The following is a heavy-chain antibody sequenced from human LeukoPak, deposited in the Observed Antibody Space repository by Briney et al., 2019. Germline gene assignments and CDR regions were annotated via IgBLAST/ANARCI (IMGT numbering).Heavy chain of an antibody. J-gene: IGHJ6*04. CDR1: GATFSSYA. CDR3: ARTLFGELSPTPYYCYGMDV. Sequence: SVKVSCKASGATFSSYAISWVRQAPGQGLEWMGGIIPILGTANYAQKFQGRVTITADKSTITAYMELSSLRSEDTAVYYCARTLFGELSPTPYYCYGMDVWGKGTTVTVSS. D-gene: IGHD3-10*02. V-gene: IGHV1-69*06. CDR2: IIPILGTA.